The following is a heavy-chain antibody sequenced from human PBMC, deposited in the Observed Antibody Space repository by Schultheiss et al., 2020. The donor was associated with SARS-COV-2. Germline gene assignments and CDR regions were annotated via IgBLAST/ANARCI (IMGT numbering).Heavy chain of an antibody. CDR3: ARDPYGSGVGYYYYGMDV. J-gene: IGHJ6*02. D-gene: IGHD3-10*01. Sequence: SETLSLTCTVSGGSISSGSYYWSWIRQPPGKGLEWIGYIYYSGSTNYNPSLKSRVTISVDTSKNQFSLKLSSVTPEDTAVYYCARDPYGSGVGYYYYGMDVWGQGTTVTVSS. CDR2: IYYSGST. CDR1: GGSISSGSYY. V-gene: IGHV4-61*01.